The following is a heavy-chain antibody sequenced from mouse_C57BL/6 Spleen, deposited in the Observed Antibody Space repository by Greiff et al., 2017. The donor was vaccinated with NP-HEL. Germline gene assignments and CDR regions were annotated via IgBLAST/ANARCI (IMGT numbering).Heavy chain of an antibody. J-gene: IGHJ4*01. Sequence: VQLQQSGTELVKPGASVKLSCKASGYTFTSYWMHWVKQRPGQGLEWIGNINPSNGGTNYNEKFKSKATLTVDKSSSTAYMQLSSLTSEDSAVYYCATGGSSLYAMDYWGQGTSVTVSS. CDR3: ATGGSSLYAMDY. D-gene: IGHD1-1*01. CDR1: GYTFTSYW. CDR2: INPSNGGT. V-gene: IGHV1-53*01.